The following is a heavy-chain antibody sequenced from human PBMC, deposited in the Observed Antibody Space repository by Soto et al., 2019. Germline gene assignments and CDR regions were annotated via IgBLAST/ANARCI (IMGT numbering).Heavy chain of an antibody. Sequence: QVRLVHSGAEVKKPGASVRVSCKASGYTFIDHAIHWVRQAPGQRFEGMGWINAGNGDAEYSQKCRDRVTISRDTSASTAYMELNSLRSEDTAIYYCAREQQLVEVNYCDYWGQGTLVTVSS. D-gene: IGHD6-13*01. CDR1: GYTFIDHA. V-gene: IGHV1-3*01. CDR3: AREQQLVEVNYCDY. J-gene: IGHJ4*02. CDR2: INAGNGDA.